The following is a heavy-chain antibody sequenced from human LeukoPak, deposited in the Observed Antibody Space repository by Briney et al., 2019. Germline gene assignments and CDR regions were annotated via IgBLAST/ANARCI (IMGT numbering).Heavy chain of an antibody. CDR3: ARASVSTMVRGVKNGMDV. CDR1: GGSISSYY. D-gene: IGHD3-10*01. Sequence: KSSETLSLTCTVSGGSISSYYWSWIRQPPGKGLEWIRYIYYSGSTNYNPSLKSRVTISVDTSKNQFSLKLSSVTAADTAVYYCARASVSTMVRGVKNGMDVWGQGTTVTVSS. CDR2: IYYSGST. V-gene: IGHV4-59*01. J-gene: IGHJ6*02.